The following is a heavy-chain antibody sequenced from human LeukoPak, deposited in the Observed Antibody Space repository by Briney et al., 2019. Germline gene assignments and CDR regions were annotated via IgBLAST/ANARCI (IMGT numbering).Heavy chain of an antibody. V-gene: IGHV3-73*01. Sequence: GGSLRLSCAASGFTFSSYSMNWVRQAPGKGLEWVGRIRSKANSYATAYAASVKGRFTISRDDSKNTAYLQMNSLKTEDTAVYYCTSGSYPVDYWGQGTLVTVSS. D-gene: IGHD1-26*01. CDR2: IRSKANSYAT. J-gene: IGHJ4*02. CDR1: GFTFSSYS. CDR3: TSGSYPVDY.